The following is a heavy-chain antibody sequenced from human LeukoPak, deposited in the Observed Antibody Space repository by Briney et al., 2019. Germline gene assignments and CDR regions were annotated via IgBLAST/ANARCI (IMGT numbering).Heavy chain of an antibody. Sequence: ASVKVSCKASGYTLTSYYMYWVRQAPGQGLEWMGLINPSGGSTNYAQKFQGRVILTRDVSRSTVYVELSSLRSEDTAVYYCARGPHDRMYATSDPAAFDIWGRGTMVTVSS. CDR2: INPSGGST. D-gene: IGHD2-8*01. V-gene: IGHV1-46*01. CDR3: ARGPHDRMYATSDPAAFDI. CDR1: GYTLTSYY. J-gene: IGHJ3*02.